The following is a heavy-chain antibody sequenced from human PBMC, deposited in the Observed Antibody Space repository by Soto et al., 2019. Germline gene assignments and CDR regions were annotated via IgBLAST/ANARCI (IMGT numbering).Heavy chain of an antibody. CDR2: IYSAGNT. Sequence: GGSMRLSCAAAGFTVSSNYRSWVRQATGKGLEWISIIYSAGNTYYADSVKGRFTISRDNSKNTLYLQMNSLGAEDTAVYYCARDFVVGGPTINYYYGMDVWGQGTTVTVSS. CDR3: ARDFVVGGPTINYYYGMDV. CDR1: GFTVSSNY. J-gene: IGHJ6*02. D-gene: IGHD1-26*01. V-gene: IGHV3-66*01.